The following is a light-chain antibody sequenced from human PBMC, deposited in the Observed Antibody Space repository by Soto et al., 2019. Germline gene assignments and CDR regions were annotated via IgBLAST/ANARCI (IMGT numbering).Light chain of an antibody. CDR2: AAS. CDR3: QQSYSTPLT. Sequence: DIQMTQSPSSLSASVGDRVTITCRASQSISSYLNWYQQKPGKAPKLLIYAASSLQSGVPSRFSGSGSGTDFTLTISSLQPEDFATYYCQQSYSTPLTFXQGTK. CDR1: QSISSY. V-gene: IGKV1-39*01. J-gene: IGKJ1*01.